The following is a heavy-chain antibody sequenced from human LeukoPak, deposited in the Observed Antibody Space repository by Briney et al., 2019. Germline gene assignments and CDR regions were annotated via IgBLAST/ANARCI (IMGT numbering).Heavy chain of an antibody. J-gene: IGHJ4*02. Sequence: GGSLRLSCVLSGITLSNYIMSFVRPALRKGLEWVVGISDGGSMSNCADSMKGRFTVSTDNPNTTLNLKMNSLRDEDTAVDFCAKRGVVIRVILVGFHKEAYYFDSWGQGALVTVSS. D-gene: IGHD3-22*01. V-gene: IGHV3-23*01. CDR1: GITLSNYI. CDR2: ISDGGSMS. CDR3: AKRGVVIRVILVGFHKEAYYFDS.